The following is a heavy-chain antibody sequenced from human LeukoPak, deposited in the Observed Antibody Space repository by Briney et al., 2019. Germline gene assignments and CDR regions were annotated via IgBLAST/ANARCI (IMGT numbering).Heavy chain of an antibody. Sequence: QSGRSLRLSCTTSGFTFGDYGMSWFRQAPGKGLEWVSFIISYIYSGATDYAASVRGRFVISRHDSESIAYLQMNSLRTEDTGVYYCARNPHPHCSGVHCPCDSWGQGTLVTVSS. V-gene: IGHV3-49*03. CDR1: GFTFGDYG. D-gene: IGHD2-15*01. J-gene: IGHJ4*02. CDR2: IISYIYSGAT. CDR3: ARNPHPHCSGVHCPCDS.